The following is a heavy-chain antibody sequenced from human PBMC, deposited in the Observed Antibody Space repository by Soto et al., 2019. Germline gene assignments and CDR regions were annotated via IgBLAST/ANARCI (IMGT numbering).Heavy chain of an antibody. J-gene: IGHJ6*02. CDR2: ISSRSDI. Sequence: PGGSLRLSCVGSGFAFSTYSINWVRQAPGKGLEWVSSISSRSDIYSADSVKGRFTISRDNAKNSVSLQMNRLRAEDTAVDYCAREYTAWPLAYGLDVWGQGTTVTVSS. CDR1: GFAFSTYS. V-gene: IGHV3-21*01. D-gene: IGHD2-2*02. CDR3: AREYTAWPLAYGLDV.